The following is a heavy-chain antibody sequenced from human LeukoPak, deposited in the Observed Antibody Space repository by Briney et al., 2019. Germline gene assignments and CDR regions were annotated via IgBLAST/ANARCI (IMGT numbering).Heavy chain of an antibody. D-gene: IGHD3-10*01. CDR1: GGSLSGYY. CDR2: INHSGST. V-gene: IGHV4-34*01. Sequence: SETLSLTCAVYGGSLSGYYWSWIRQPPGKGLEWIGEINHSGSTNYNPSLKSRVTISVDTSKNQFSLKLSSVTAADTAVYYCARFGYYGSGSFDYWGQGTLVTVSS. J-gene: IGHJ4*02. CDR3: ARFGYYGSGSFDY.